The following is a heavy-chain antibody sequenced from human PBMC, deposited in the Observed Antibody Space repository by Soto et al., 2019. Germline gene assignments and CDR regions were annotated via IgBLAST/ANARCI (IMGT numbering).Heavy chain of an antibody. D-gene: IGHD2-21*02. CDR3: ARDPQAYCGGDCSPHFDY. Sequence: SVKVSCKASGGTFSSYAISWVRQAPGQGLEWMGGIIPNFGTANYAQKFQGRVTITADESTSTAYMELSSLRSEDTAVYYCARDPQAYCGGDCSPHFDYWGQGTLVTVSS. CDR1: GGTFSSYA. V-gene: IGHV1-69*13. J-gene: IGHJ4*02. CDR2: IIPNFGTA.